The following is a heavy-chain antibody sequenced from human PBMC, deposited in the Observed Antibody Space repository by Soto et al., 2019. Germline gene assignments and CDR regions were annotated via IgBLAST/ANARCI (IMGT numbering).Heavy chain of an antibody. V-gene: IGHV4-59*01. Sequence: SETLSLTCTVAAGSISSYDWSWSRQPPGMGLEWIGYIYYSGSTNYNPSLKSRVTISVDTSKNQFSLKLSSVTAADTAVYYCARVEYSYGYAGDYWGQGTLVTVS. CDR3: ARVEYSYGYAGDY. CDR2: IYYSGST. J-gene: IGHJ4*02. D-gene: IGHD5-18*01. CDR1: AGSISSYD.